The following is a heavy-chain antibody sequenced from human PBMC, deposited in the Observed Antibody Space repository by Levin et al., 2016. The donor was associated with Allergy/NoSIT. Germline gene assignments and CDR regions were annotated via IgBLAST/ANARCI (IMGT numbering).Heavy chain of an antibody. J-gene: IGHJ1*01. V-gene: IGHV4-34*01. CDR3: VRGTFSNWGN. D-gene: IGHD3-16*01. Sequence: SETLSLTCAVSGGSFRGFYWSWIRQSPGKGLEWIGGITYTGMAKYSSSLKSRVTVSVDTSRNHFSLKMSSVTRADTGVYYCVRGTFSNWGNWGQGTPVTVSS. CDR1: GGSFRGFY. CDR2: ITYTGMA.